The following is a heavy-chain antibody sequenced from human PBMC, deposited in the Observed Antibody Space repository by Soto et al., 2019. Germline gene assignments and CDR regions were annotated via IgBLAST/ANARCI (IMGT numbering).Heavy chain of an antibody. D-gene: IGHD6-13*01. CDR1: GYTFTSYD. CDR2: MNPNSGNT. V-gene: IGHV1-8*01. Sequence: QVQLVQSGAAVKKPGASVKVSYKASGYTFTSYDINWVRQATGQGLEWMGWMNPNSGNTGYAQKFQGRVTMTRNTSISTAYMELSSLRSEDTAVYYCARERSAAGTGWFDPWGQGTLVTVSS. CDR3: ARERSAAGTGWFDP. J-gene: IGHJ5*02.